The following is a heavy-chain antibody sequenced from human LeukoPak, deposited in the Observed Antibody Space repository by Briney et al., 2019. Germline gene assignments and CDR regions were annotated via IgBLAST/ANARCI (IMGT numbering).Heavy chain of an antibody. CDR1: GFTFSNYE. Sequence: GGSLRLSCAASGFTFSNYEMNWVRKAPGKGLEWVSYISGSGSTIYYADSVKGRFTISRDNAKNSLYLQMNSLRVDDTAVYYCARDSAGSYADYWGQGTLVTVSS. CDR2: ISGSGSTI. D-gene: IGHD1-26*01. CDR3: ARDSAGSYADY. V-gene: IGHV3-48*03. J-gene: IGHJ4*02.